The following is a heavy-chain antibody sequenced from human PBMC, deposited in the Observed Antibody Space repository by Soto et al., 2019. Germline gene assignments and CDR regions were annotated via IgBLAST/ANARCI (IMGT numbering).Heavy chain of an antibody. CDR3: AREVTYYYDSSGSNWFDP. CDR2: ISAYNGNT. CDR1: GYTFTNYY. D-gene: IGHD3-22*01. V-gene: IGHV1-18*04. Sequence: GASVKVSCKTSGYTFTNYYMHWVRQAPGQGLEWMGWISAYNGNTNYAQKLQGRVTMTTDTSTSTAYMELRSLRSDDTAVYYCAREVTYYYDSSGSNWFDPWGQGTLVTVSS. J-gene: IGHJ5*02.